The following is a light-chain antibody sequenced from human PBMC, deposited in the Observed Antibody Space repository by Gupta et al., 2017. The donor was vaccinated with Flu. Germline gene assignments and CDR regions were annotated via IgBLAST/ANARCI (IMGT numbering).Light chain of an antibody. CDR2: EVS. CDR3: CAYGRGTSFV. V-gene: IGLV2-14*01. Sequence: GSNVGGYNYVSWYQQYPGEAPKLILYEVSRRPSGASQRFSGSKSGTTASLTISGLQPEDEADYYCCAYGRGTSFVFGTGTKVSV. CDR1: GSNVGGYNY. J-gene: IGLJ1*01.